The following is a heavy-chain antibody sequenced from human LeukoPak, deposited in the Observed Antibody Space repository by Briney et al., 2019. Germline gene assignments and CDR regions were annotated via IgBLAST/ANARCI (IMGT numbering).Heavy chain of an antibody. Sequence: PGGSLRLSCAASGFIFSPYWVTWVRQAPGVGLEWVANMKEDGGEKFYVDSVRGRFTISRDNAKNSVYLQMNSLRVEDTGVYYCARVRTEWYIDLWGRGTLVTAST. V-gene: IGHV3-7*01. CDR2: MKEDGGEK. J-gene: IGHJ2*01. CDR3: ARVRTEWYIDL. CDR1: GFIFSPYW. D-gene: IGHD2-8*02.